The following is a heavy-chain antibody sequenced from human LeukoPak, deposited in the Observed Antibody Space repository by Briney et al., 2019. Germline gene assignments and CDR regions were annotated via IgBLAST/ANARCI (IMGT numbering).Heavy chain of an antibody. CDR2: IIASSGST. D-gene: IGHD5-12*01. Sequence: GGSLRLSCAVSGFSLSNYAMSWVRQAPGKGLEWVSLIIASSGSTVYADSVKGRFTISRDNSKNTLYLQMNSLRAEDTAVYYCAKGAYDYVEIGYFVHWGQGTLVTVSS. V-gene: IGHV3-23*01. J-gene: IGHJ4*02. CDR1: GFSLSNYA. CDR3: AKGAYDYVEIGYFVH.